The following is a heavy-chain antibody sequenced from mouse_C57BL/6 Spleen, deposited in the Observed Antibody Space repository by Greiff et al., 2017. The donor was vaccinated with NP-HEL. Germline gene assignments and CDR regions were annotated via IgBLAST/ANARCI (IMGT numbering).Heavy chain of an antibody. CDR1: GYTFTSYW. J-gene: IGHJ4*01. Sequence: QVQLQQPGTELVKPGASVKLSCKASGYTFTSYWMHWVKQRPGQGLEWIGNINPSNGGTNYNEKFKSKATLTVDKSSSTAYMQLSSLTSEDSAVYYCARGFITTVVATLDAMDYWGQGTSVTVSS. V-gene: IGHV1-53*01. CDR3: ARGFITTVVATLDAMDY. CDR2: INPSNGGT. D-gene: IGHD1-1*01.